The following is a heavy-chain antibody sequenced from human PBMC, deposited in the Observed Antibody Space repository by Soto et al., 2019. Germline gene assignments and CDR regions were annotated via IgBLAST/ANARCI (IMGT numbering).Heavy chain of an antibody. CDR1: GGSISSGGYS. CDR2: IYHSGST. CDR3: ARGLTTVNTLDY. J-gene: IGHJ4*02. D-gene: IGHD4-4*01. Sequence: QLQLQESGSGLVKPSQTLSLTCAVSGGSISSGGYSWRWIRQPPGKGLEWIGYIYHSGSTYYNPYLKSRVTISVDRSKNQCSLKLSSVTAADTAVYFCARGLTTVNTLDYWGQGTLVTVSS. V-gene: IGHV4-30-2*01.